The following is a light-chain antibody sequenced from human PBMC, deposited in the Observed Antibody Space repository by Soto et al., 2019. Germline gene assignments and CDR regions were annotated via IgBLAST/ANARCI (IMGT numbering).Light chain of an antibody. V-gene: IGKV1-5*03. CDR2: KAS. J-gene: IGKJ1*01. CDR1: QSISDW. CDR3: QQYNSYSRP. Sequence: DIQMTQSPSTLSASVGDRVTITCRASQSISDWLAWYQQKPGKAPKLLIYKASSLESGVPSRFSGSGSGTDFTLTISSLQPDDFATYYCQQYNSYSRPFGQGTKVEV.